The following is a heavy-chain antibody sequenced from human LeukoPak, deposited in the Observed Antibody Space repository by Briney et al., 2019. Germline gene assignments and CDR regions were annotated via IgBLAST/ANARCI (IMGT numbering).Heavy chain of an antibody. CDR1: GGSISSYY. V-gene: IGHV4-59*12. Sequence: SETLSLTCTVSGGSISSYYWSWIRQPPGKGLEWIGYIYYSGSTNYNPSLKRRVTISADTSKNQFSLKLSSVTAADTAVYYCARVSDHGMDVWGQGTTVTVSS. CDR2: IYYSGST. CDR3: ARVSDHGMDV. J-gene: IGHJ6*02.